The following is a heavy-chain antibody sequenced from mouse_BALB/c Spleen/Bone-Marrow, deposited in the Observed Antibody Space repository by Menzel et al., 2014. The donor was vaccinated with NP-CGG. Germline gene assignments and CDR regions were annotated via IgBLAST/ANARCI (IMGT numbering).Heavy chain of an antibody. CDR2: ISTYSGNT. CDR3: ATVIYYDATWFAY. CDR1: GYTFTDYA. J-gene: IGHJ3*01. Sequence: QVQLQQSGPELVRPGVSVKISCKGSGYTFTDYALHWVKQSHAKSPEWIGVISTYSGNTNYNQKFKGKATMTVDKSSSTAYMELARLTSEDSAIYYCATVIYYDATWFAYWGDRTLVTVSA. V-gene: IGHV1S137*01. D-gene: IGHD2-4*01.